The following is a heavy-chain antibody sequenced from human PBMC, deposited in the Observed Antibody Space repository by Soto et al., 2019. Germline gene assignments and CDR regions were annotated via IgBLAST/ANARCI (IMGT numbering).Heavy chain of an antibody. CDR3: AKYLGYGENPYYYYCGMDV. V-gene: IGHV3-30*18. CDR2: ISYDGSNK. J-gene: IGHJ6*02. CDR1: GFTFSSYG. D-gene: IGHD4-17*01. Sequence: RRLSCAASGFTFSSYGMHWVRQAPGKGLEGVAGISYDGSNKYYADSVKGRFTISRDNSKNTLYLQMNSLRAEDTAVYYCAKYLGYGENPYYYYCGMDVWGQGTTVTVSS.